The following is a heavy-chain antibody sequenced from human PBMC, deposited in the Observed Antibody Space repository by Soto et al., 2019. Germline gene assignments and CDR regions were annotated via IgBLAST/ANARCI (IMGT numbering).Heavy chain of an antibody. V-gene: IGHV5-51*01. Sequence: GESLKISCKGSGYSFTSYWIGWVRQMPGKGLEWMGIIYPGDSDTRYSPSFQGQVTISADKSISTAYLQWSSLKASDTAMYYCARQVAKNVVVVANWFDPWGQGTLVTVSS. CDR3: ARQVAKNVVVVANWFDP. J-gene: IGHJ5*02. CDR2: IYPGDSDT. CDR1: GYSFTSYW. D-gene: IGHD2-15*01.